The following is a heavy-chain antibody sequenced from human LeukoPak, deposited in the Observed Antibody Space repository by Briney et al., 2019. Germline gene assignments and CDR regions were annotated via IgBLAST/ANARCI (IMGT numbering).Heavy chain of an antibody. CDR2: FDPEDGET. Sequence: ASVKVSSKVSGYTLTELSMHWVRQAPGKGLEWMGGFDPEDGETIYAQKFQGRVTMTEDTSTDTAYMELSSLRSEDTAVYYCATVQYSSGWYRGLDYWGQGTLVTVSS. D-gene: IGHD6-19*01. CDR3: ATVQYSSGWYRGLDY. CDR1: GYTLTELS. J-gene: IGHJ4*02. V-gene: IGHV1-24*01.